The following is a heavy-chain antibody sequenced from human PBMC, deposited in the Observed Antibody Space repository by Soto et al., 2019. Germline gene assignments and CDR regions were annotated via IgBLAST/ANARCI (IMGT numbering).Heavy chain of an antibody. CDR1: GGSISSSNW. D-gene: IGHD3-3*01. V-gene: IGHV4-4*02. Sequence: LSETLSLTCAVSGGSISSSNWWSWVRQPPGKGLEWIGEIYHSGSTNYNPSLKSRVTISVDKSKNQFSLKLSSVTAADTAVYYCARDSLRANTPQITIFGVAPRRRGGMDVWGQGTTVTVSS. CDR3: ARDSLRANTPQITIFGVAPRRRGGMDV. CDR2: IYHSGST. J-gene: IGHJ6*02.